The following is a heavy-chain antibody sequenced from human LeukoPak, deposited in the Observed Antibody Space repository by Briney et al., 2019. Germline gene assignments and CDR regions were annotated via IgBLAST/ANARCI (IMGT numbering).Heavy chain of an antibody. CDR1: GYNFPTSW. D-gene: IGHD3-10*01. CDR3: ARPIYFGSHD. J-gene: IGHJ4*02. Sequence: KPGESLKISCEGSGYNFPTSWIGWVRQMPGKGLEWMAIIYPGDSNTKYSPSFQGQVTISADKSINTAYLQWSSLKASDTAMYYCARPIYFGSHDWGQGTLVTVSS. CDR2: IYPGDSNT. V-gene: IGHV5-51*01.